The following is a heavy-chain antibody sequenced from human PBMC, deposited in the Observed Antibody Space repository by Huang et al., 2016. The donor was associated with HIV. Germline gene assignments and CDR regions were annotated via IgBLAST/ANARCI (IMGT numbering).Heavy chain of an antibody. D-gene: IGHD3-10*01. V-gene: IGHV4-39*01. J-gene: IGHJ4*02. CDR2: FFSDGNT. CDR1: VGSISSSSYY. Sequence: QLQLQESGPGLVKPSETLSLTCTVSVGSISSSSYYWCWIRQPPGTGLDWIATFFSDGNTYYNPSLKSRVTISVDTSTNQFSLNLSSVTAADTAVYYCAAMVRGVISYFDYWGQGTLVTVSS. CDR3: AAMVRGVISYFDY.